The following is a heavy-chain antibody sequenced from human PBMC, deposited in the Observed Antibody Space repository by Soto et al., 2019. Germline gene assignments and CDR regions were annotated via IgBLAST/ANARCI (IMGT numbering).Heavy chain of an antibody. Sequence: ASVKVSCKASGYTFTSYGISWVRQAPGQGLEWMGWISAYNGNTNYAQKLQGRVTMTTDTSTSTAYMELRSLRSDDTAVYYCARDPLLWFGELLSLASDYWGQGTLVTVSS. J-gene: IGHJ4*02. D-gene: IGHD3-10*01. V-gene: IGHV1-18*01. CDR3: ARDPLLWFGELLSLASDY. CDR1: GYTFTSYG. CDR2: ISAYNGNT.